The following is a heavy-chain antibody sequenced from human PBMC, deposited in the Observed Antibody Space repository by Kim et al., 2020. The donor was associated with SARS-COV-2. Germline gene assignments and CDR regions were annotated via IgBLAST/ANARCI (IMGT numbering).Heavy chain of an antibody. Sequence: GGSLRLSCEASGFAFSPYWMHWVRQGPGQGLMWVSQIDSDGSITTYADAVLGRFTISRDNAKNTLYLQMSSLRVEDTAVYYCIRDNIQPGDLWGQGVMVTVSS. CDR3: IRDNIQPGDL. CDR2: IDSDGSIT. D-gene: IGHD2-15*01. J-gene: IGHJ3*01. CDR1: GFAFSPYW. V-gene: IGHV3-74*01.